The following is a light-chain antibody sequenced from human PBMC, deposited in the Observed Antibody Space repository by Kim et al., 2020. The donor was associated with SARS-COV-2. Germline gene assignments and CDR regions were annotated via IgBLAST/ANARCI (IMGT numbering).Light chain of an antibody. V-gene: IGKV1-5*01. Sequence: DIQMTQSPSTLSASVGDRVTITCRASQSISNCLAWYQQRPGKAPNLLIYDASTLESGVPSRFSGSGSGTEFTLTISSLQPDDFATYYCQQHNSYPITFGQGTRLEIK. J-gene: IGKJ5*01. CDR1: QSISNC. CDR3: QQHNSYPIT. CDR2: DAS.